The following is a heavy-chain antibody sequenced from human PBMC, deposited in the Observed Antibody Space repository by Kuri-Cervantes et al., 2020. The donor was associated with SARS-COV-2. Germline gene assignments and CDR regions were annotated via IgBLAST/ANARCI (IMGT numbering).Heavy chain of an antibody. J-gene: IGHJ4*02. CDR2: ISSNGDST. Sequence: GGSLRLSCAASGFTFSNYAMYWVRQAPGKGLEYVSAISSNGDSTYYADSVKGRFTVSRDNSKNTLYLQMGSLRAEDMAVYYCARVSRSGYLDYWGQGTLVTVSS. V-gene: IGHV3-64*02. CDR3: ARVSRSGYLDY. CDR1: GFTFSNYA. D-gene: IGHD3-3*01.